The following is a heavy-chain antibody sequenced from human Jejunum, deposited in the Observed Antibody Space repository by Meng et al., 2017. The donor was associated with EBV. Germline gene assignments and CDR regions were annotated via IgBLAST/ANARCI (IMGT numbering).Heavy chain of an antibody. V-gene: IGHV4-4*02. D-gene: IGHD3-22*01. CDR3: AGNGYYALEY. CDR1: GGSIRDNDW. CDR2: IYHGGGT. Sequence: HVKPQGSVPRLEKRSGTLSLIWVVSGGSIRDNDWWSWVRQPPGKGLEWLGEIYHGGGTNYNPSLESRVHISVDKSKNQFSLKLNSVTVADTAVYYCAGNGYYALEYWGPGILVAVSS. J-gene: IGHJ4*02.